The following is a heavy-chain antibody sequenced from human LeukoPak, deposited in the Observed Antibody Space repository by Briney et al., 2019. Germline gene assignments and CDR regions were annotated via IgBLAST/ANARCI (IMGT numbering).Heavy chain of an antibody. J-gene: IGHJ5*02. D-gene: IGHD3-22*01. CDR1: GGTFISYA. CDR3: ARDRIITTTIIVTTPGWFDH. CDR2: IIPVFGTT. Sequence: ASVKVSCKASGGTFISYAISWVRQAPGQGLEWMGGIIPVFGTTNYAQKFQGRVTITADESTSTAYMELSSLRSEDTAVYYCARDRIITTTIIVTTPGWFDHWGQGTLVTVSS. V-gene: IGHV1-69*13.